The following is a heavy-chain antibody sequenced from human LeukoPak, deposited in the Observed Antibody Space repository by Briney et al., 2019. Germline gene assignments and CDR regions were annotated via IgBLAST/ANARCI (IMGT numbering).Heavy chain of an antibody. CDR2: ISGSGGNT. J-gene: IGHJ4*02. D-gene: IGHD6-19*01. Sequence: GALRLSCAASGFTFSSYAMSWVRQAPGKGLEWVSGISGSGGNTYYADSVKGRFTISRDNAKNTLFLQMNGLRAEDTAVYYCARVSLSSGCLSNWGQGTLVTVSS. CDR3: ARVSLSSGCLSN. V-gene: IGHV3-23*01. CDR1: GFTFSSYA.